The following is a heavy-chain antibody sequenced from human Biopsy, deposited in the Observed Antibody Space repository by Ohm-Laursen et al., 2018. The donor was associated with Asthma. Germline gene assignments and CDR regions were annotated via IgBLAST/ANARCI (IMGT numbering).Heavy chain of an antibody. V-gene: IGHV4-39*01. CDR1: GGSISNSNYY. D-gene: IGHD6-19*01. CDR2: LHYSGSPYYT. J-gene: IGHJ6*02. Sequence: SDTLSLTCTVSGGSISNSNYYWGWIRQSPGKGLEWIGSLHYSGSPYYTFYNPSLESRVTISLDASKNEFSLRLTYVTAADTAQYYCVRQLGHRSGWPKLLFVYYGMDVWGPGTTVTVSS. CDR3: VRQLGHRSGWPKLLFVYYGMDV.